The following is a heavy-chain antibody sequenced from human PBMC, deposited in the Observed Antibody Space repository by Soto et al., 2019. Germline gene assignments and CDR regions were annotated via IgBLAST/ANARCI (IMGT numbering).Heavy chain of an antibody. CDR1: GFTFSSYS. D-gene: IGHD2-2*02. CDR2: ISSSSSYI. V-gene: IGHV3-21*01. Sequence: GGSLRLSCAASGFTFSSYSMNWVRQAPGKGLEWVSSISSSSSYIYYADSVKGRFTISRDNAKNSLYLQMNSLRAEDTAVYYCARAGGLRYCSSTSCYTVYYYGMDVWGQGTRVTVS. J-gene: IGHJ6*02. CDR3: ARAGGLRYCSSTSCYTVYYYGMDV.